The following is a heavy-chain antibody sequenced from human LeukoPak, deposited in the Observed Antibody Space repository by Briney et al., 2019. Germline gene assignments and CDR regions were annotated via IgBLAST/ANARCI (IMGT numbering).Heavy chain of an antibody. CDR3: ASSCRSGYYYYGLDV. Sequence: ASVKVSFKASGGTFSSYAISWVRQAPGQGIEWMGGIIPIFGTANYAQKFQGRVTITADKSTSTAYMELSSLRSEDTAVYYCASSCRSGYYYYGLDVRGKGTTVTVSS. J-gene: IGHJ6*04. D-gene: IGHD6-6*01. CDR1: GGTFSSYA. CDR2: IIPIFGTA. V-gene: IGHV1-69*06.